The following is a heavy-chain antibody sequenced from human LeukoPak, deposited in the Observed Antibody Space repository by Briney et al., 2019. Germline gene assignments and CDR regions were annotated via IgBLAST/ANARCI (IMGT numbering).Heavy chain of an antibody. D-gene: IGHD3-3*01. CDR2: ISSSSSYI. CDR1: GFTFSSYS. J-gene: IGHJ4*02. CDR3: ARVAGITIFGVVIPEEGLKYYFDY. Sequence: GGSLRLSCAASGFTFSSYSMNWVRQAPGKGLEWVSSISSSSSYIYYADSVKGRFTISRDNAKNSPYLQMNSLRAEDTAVYYCARVAGITIFGVVIPEEGLKYYFDYWGQGTLVTVSS. V-gene: IGHV3-21*01.